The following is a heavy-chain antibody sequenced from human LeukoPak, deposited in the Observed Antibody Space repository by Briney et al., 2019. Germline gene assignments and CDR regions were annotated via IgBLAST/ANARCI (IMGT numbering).Heavy chain of an antibody. D-gene: IGHD6-19*01. CDR2: MSYNESNK. CDR1: GFTFSSYG. Sequence: GGSLRLSCAASGFTFSSYGMHWVRQAPGKGLEWVAVMSYNESNKYYADSVKGRFTISRDNSKNTLYLQMNSLRAEDTAVYYCARDRSASIAVVTAQIDYWGQGTLVTVSS. CDR3: ARDRSASIAVVTAQIDY. V-gene: IGHV3-30*03. J-gene: IGHJ4*02.